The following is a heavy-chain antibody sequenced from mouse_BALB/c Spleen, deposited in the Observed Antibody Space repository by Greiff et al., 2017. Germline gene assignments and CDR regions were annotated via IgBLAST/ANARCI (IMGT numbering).Heavy chain of an antibody. D-gene: IGHD1-1*01. CDR1: GFTFSSFG. Sequence: EVQVVESGGGLVQPGGSRKLSCAASGFTFSSFGMHWVRQAPEKGLEWVAYISSGSSTIYYADTVKGRFTISRDNPKNTLFLQMTSLRSEDTAMYYCARGSSYEDYAMDYWGQGTSVTVSS. CDR2: ISSGSSTI. J-gene: IGHJ4*01. CDR3: ARGSSYEDYAMDY. V-gene: IGHV5-17*02.